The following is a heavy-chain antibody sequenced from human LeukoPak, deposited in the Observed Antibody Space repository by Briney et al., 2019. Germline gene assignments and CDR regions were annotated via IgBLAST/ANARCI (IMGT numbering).Heavy chain of an antibody. V-gene: IGHV3-33*08. J-gene: IGHJ4*02. CDR3: ARNRGSSGYCDY. CDR1: GFTFSSYG. D-gene: IGHD3-22*01. CDR2: IRYDGSNK. Sequence: GGSLRLSCAASGFTFSSYGMHWVRQAPGKGLEWVAFIRYDGSNKYYADSVKGRFTISRDNSKNTLYLQMNSLRAEDTAVYYCARNRGSSGYCDYWGQGTLVTVSS.